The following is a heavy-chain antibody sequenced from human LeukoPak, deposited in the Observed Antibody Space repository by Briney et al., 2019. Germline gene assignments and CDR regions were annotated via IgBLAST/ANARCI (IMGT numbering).Heavy chain of an antibody. CDR2: IYYSGST. V-gene: IGHV4-59*12. J-gene: IGHJ1*01. Sequence: SETLSLTCTVSGGSISSYYWSWIRQPPGKGLEWIGYIYYSGSTYYNPSLKSRVTISVDTSKNQFSLKLSSVTAADTAVYYCAREAHDSSGYRLAEYFQHWGQGTLVTVSS. CDR3: AREAHDSSGYRLAEYFQH. CDR1: GGSISSYY. D-gene: IGHD3-22*01.